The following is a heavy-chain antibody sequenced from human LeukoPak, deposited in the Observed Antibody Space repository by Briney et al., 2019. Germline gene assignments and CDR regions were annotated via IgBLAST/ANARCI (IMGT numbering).Heavy chain of an antibody. Sequence: GGSLRLSCVVSGFTFSDYYMTWIRQAPGKGLEWVSFISSSGTTTNSADSVRGRFTISRDNAKNSLYLQMNSLRAEDTAVYYCARDRPADYWGQGTLVTVSS. CDR3: ARDRPADY. CDR1: GFTFSDYY. CDR2: ISSSGTTT. J-gene: IGHJ4*02. V-gene: IGHV3-11*04.